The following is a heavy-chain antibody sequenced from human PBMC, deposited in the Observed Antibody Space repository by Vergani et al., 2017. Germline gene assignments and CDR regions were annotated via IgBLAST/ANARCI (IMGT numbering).Heavy chain of an antibody. Sequence: EVQLLESGGGLVQPGGSLRLSCAASGFTFSSCAMSWVRQAPGKGLDWVSAISGSGLSTFYADSVKGRFTISRDNSKNTLYLQMNSLRAEDTAVYYCAKAVMIMFGGVIPSDFWGQGTLVTVSS. CDR1: GFTFSSCA. V-gene: IGHV3-23*01. J-gene: IGHJ4*02. CDR2: ISGSGLST. D-gene: IGHD3-16*02. CDR3: AKAVMIMFGGVIPSDF.